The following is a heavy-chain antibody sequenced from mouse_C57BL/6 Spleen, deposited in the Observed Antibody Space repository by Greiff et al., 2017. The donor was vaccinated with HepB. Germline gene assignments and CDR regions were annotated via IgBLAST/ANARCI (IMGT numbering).Heavy chain of an antibody. CDR3: ARSRIIYYYGSPYAMDY. CDR1: GYAFSSYW. D-gene: IGHD1-1*01. Sequence: VMLVESGAELVKPGASVKISCKASGYAFSSYWMNWVKQRPGKGLEWIGQIYPGDGDTNYNGKFKGKATLTADKSSSTAYMQLSSLTSEDSAVYFCARSRIIYYYGSPYAMDYWGQGTSVTVSS. V-gene: IGHV1-80*01. CDR2: IYPGDGDT. J-gene: IGHJ4*01.